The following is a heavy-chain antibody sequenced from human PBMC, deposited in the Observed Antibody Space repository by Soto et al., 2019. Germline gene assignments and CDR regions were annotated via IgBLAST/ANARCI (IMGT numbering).Heavy chain of an antibody. D-gene: IGHD6-19*01. CDR2: ISSSSSYI. Sequence: GGSLRLSCAASGFTFSSYSMNWVRQAPGKGLEWVSSISSSSSYIYYADSVKGRFTISRDNAKNSLYLQMNSLRAEDTAVYYCARGRSMAVARRPWFDPWGQGTLVTVSS. V-gene: IGHV3-21*04. CDR3: ARGRSMAVARRPWFDP. CDR1: GFTFSSYS. J-gene: IGHJ5*02.